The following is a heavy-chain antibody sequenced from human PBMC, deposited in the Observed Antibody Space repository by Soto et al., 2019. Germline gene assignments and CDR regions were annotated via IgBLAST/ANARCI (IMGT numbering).Heavy chain of an antibody. CDR2: ISYDGSNK. Sequence: QVQLVESGGGLVKPGGSLRLSCAASGFTFSSYGMHWVRQAPGKGLEWVAVISYDGSNKYYADSVKGRFTISRDNSKNTLYLQMNSLRAEDTAVYYCAKDRGSSSFDYWGQGTLVTVSS. CDR3: AKDRGSSSFDY. J-gene: IGHJ4*02. V-gene: IGHV3-30*18. D-gene: IGHD6-6*01. CDR1: GFTFSSYG.